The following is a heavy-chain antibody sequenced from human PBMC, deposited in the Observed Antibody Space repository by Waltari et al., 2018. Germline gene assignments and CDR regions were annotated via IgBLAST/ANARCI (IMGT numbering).Heavy chain of an antibody. CDR1: GFTFSRFA. CDR2: CSNAGRK. V-gene: IGHV3-23*01. J-gene: IGHJ4*02. D-gene: IGHD6-19*01. CDR3: AKDHPTSGWPAFEV. Sequence: QLLESGGGLVEPGGSLRLSCVGSGFTFSRFAISWVRQAPGKGLEGVSACSNAGRKYYAASVGGRFTVIRDDDKSTLYMQMDDLRVEDTAVYYCAKDHPTSGWPAFEVWGQGTVVTVSS.